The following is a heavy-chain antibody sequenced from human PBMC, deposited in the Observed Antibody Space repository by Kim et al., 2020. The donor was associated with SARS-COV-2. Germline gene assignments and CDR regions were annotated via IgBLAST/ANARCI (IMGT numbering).Heavy chain of an antibody. V-gene: IGHV3-49*04. J-gene: IGHJ6*03. Sequence: GGSLRLSCTASGFTFGDYAMSWVRQAPGKGLEWVGFIRSKAYGGTTEYAASVKGRFTISRDDSKSIAYLQMNSLKTEDTAVYYCFSSGWYVYYYYYMDVWGKGTTVTVSS. CDR2: IRSKAYGGTT. CDR1: GFTFGDYA. CDR3: FSSGWYVYYYYYMDV. D-gene: IGHD6-19*01.